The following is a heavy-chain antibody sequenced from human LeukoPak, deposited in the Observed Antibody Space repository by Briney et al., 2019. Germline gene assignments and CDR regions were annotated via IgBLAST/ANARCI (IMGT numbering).Heavy chain of an antibody. CDR2: ISSSGFT. D-gene: IGHD1-14*01. J-gene: IGHJ3*02. CDR1: GFTFNNYV. CDR3: AKGSQESPRTMLDAFDM. V-gene: IGHV3-23*01. Sequence: PGGSLRLSCATSGFTFNNYVMNWVRQAPGKGLEWVSSISSSGFTFYPGDVKGRCIISRDSSNNTLFLQMSSLRAEDSALYFCAKGSQESPRTMLDAFDMWGQGTVVIV.